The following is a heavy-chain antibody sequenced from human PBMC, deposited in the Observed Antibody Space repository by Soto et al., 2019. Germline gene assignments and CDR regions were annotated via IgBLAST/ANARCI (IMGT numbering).Heavy chain of an antibody. J-gene: IGHJ4*02. CDR1: GGTFSSYA. CDR2: IIPIFGTA. V-gene: IGHV1-69*01. CDR3: ASRGAYYYDSSGYYPDY. D-gene: IGHD3-22*01. Sequence: QVQLVQSGAEVKKPGSSVKVSCKASGGTFSSYAISWVRQAPGQGLEWMGGIIPIFGTANYAQKFQGRVTITADESTSTVYMELSSLRSEDTAVYYCASRGAYYYDSSGYYPDYWGQGTLVTVSS.